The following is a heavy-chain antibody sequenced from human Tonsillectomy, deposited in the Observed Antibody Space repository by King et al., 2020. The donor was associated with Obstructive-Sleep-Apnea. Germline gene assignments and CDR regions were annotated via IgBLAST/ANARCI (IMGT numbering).Heavy chain of an antibody. CDR2: IGAAGDT. Sequence: EVQLVESGGALAQPGESLRLSCAASGFTFSNFDMHWVRQIIGKGLEWVSAIGAAGDTYYLVSVKGRFTISRDNAKNSFYLQMNSLRDGDTAVYYCARSVGGSLKGPFDYLGQGTLVIVSS. CDR3: ARSVGGSLKGPFDY. D-gene: IGHD1-26*01. CDR1: GFTFSNFD. V-gene: IGHV3-13*01. J-gene: IGHJ4*02.